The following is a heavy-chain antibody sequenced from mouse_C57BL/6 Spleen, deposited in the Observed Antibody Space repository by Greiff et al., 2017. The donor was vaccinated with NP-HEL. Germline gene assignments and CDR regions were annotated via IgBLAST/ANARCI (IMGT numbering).Heavy chain of an antibody. V-gene: IGHV1-50*01. D-gene: IGHD3-2*02. CDR2: IDPSDSYT. Sequence: QVQLQQPGAELVKPGASVKLSCKASGYTFTSYWMQWVKQRPGQGLEWIGVIDPSDSYTNYNQKFKGKATLTVDTSSSTAYMQLSSLTSEDSAVYYCARGGSSGYYAMDYWGQGTSVTVSS. CDR3: ARGGSSGYYAMDY. CDR1: GYTFTSYW. J-gene: IGHJ4*01.